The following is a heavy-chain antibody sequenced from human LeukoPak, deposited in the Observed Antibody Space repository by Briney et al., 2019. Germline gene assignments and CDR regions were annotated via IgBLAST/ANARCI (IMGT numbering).Heavy chain of an antibody. J-gene: IGHJ6*03. Sequence: SETLSLTCTVSGGSISSYYWSWIRQPPGRGLEWLGYIYYSGSSNYNPSLKSRVTISADTSKNQFSLKLSSVTAADTAVYYCARVPRSYYYYYYMDVWGKGTTVTVSS. V-gene: IGHV4-59*01. CDR3: ARVPRSYYYYYYMDV. CDR2: IYYSGSS. CDR1: GGSISSYY.